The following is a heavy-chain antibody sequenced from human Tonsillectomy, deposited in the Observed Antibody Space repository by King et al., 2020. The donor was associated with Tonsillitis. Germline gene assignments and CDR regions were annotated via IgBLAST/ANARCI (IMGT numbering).Heavy chain of an antibody. J-gene: IGHJ4*02. CDR2: VYGAGSTT. V-gene: IGHV3-23*03. CDR1: GFTISNYA. Sequence: VQLVESGGGLVQPGGSLRLSCAASGFTISNYAMSWVRQAPGKGLEWVSVVYGAGSTTYYADSVKGRFTISRDNSKNTLYLQMNRLRAEDTAVYYCARSLDGSGSYTTGSPWGQGTLVTVSS. CDR3: ARSLDGSGSYTTGSP. D-gene: IGHD3-10*01.